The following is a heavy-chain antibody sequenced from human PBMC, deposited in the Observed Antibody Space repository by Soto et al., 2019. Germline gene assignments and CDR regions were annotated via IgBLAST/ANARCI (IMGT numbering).Heavy chain of an antibody. CDR3: AKAQEASGNVNYYLDY. J-gene: IGHJ4*02. Sequence: GGSLRLSCTTSGFTFSNYAMSWVRQAPGKGLEGVSVITGSGDVSYVTDRFKGRFTVSRDNSKNTLFLEMSSLRADDTAVYFCAKAQEASGNVNYYLDYWGQGIRVTVSS. V-gene: IGHV3-23*01. D-gene: IGHD2-15*01. CDR2: ITGSGDVS. CDR1: GFTFSNYA.